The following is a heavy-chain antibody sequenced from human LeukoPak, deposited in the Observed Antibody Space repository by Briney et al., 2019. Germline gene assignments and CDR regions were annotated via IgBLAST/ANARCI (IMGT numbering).Heavy chain of an antibody. CDR2: IGVGGGKT. CDR1: GFIFYNYA. V-gene: IGHV3-23*01. J-gene: IGHJ4*02. Sequence: GGSLRLSCAASGFIFYNYAMSWVRQAPGKGLEWVSVIGVGGGKTYYADSVKGRFTISRDDSKNTLYLEMNSLRAEDTAVYYCAKGLGQQLDTFDYWGQGTLVTVSS. D-gene: IGHD6-13*01. CDR3: AKGLGQQLDTFDY.